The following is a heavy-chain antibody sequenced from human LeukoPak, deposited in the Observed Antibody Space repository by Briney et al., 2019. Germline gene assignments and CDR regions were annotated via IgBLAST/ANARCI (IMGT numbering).Heavy chain of an antibody. Sequence: SVKVSCKASGGTFSSYAVSWVRQAPGQGLEWLGGIIPIFGTAKYAQKFQGRVTITADKSTSTAYMELSSLRSEDTAVYYCAIGGYSYGHGDYWGQGTLVTVSS. CDR1: GGTFSSYA. CDR2: IIPIFGTA. CDR3: AIGGYSYGHGDY. J-gene: IGHJ4*02. V-gene: IGHV1-69*06. D-gene: IGHD5-18*01.